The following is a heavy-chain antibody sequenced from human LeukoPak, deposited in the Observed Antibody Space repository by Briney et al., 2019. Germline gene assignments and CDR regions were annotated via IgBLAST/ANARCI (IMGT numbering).Heavy chain of an antibody. CDR1: GFTFDDYG. D-gene: IGHD4/OR15-4a*01. CDR3: AKGTMTLAGFFDY. V-gene: IGHV3-9*03. CDR2: ISWNSNNI. J-gene: IGHJ4*02. Sequence: GGSLRLSCVASGFTFDDYGMHWVRQRPGKGLEWGSGISWNSNNIAYADSVKGRFTISRDNAKNSLYLEINSLRAEDMAFYYCAKGTMTLAGFFDYWGQGTLVTVSS.